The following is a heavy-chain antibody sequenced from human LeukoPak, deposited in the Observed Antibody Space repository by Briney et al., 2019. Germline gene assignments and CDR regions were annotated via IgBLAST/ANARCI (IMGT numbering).Heavy chain of an antibody. CDR1: GFTFSNYW. J-gene: IGHJ4*02. CDR3: AVRQGGSYTGESDY. CDR2: MKSDGSST. Sequence: GGSLRLSCAASGFTFSNYWMHWVRQAPGKGLMWVSRMKSDGSSTSYADSVKGRFTISRDNAKNTLYLQMNSLRAEDTAVYYCAVRQGGSYTGESDYWGQGTLVTVSS. D-gene: IGHD3-10*01. V-gene: IGHV3-74*01.